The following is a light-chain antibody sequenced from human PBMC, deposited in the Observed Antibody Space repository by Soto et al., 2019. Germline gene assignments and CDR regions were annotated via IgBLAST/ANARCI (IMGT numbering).Light chain of an antibody. Sequence: QSALTQPASVSGYPGQAITISCTGTSSDVGGYIYVSWYQQHPGKAPKLMIYEVSNRPPGVSNRFSGSKSGNTASLTISGLQAEDEADYYCSSYTSSSYRVLENGTKVTVL. CDR3: SSYTSSSYRV. CDR1: SSDVGGYIY. J-gene: IGLJ1*01. CDR2: EVS. V-gene: IGLV2-14*01.